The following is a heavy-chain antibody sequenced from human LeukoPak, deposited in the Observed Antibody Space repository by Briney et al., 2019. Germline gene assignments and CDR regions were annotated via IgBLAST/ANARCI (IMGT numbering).Heavy chain of an antibody. CDR2: INHSGST. Sequence: PSETLSLTCAVYGGSFSGYYWSWIRQPPGKGLEWIGEINHSGSTNYNPSLKSRVTISVDTSKNQFSLKLSSVTAADTAVYYCARHGKYQLNYYFDYWGQGTLVTASS. V-gene: IGHV4-34*01. CDR3: ARHGKYQLNYYFDY. CDR1: GGSFSGYY. J-gene: IGHJ4*02. D-gene: IGHD2-2*01.